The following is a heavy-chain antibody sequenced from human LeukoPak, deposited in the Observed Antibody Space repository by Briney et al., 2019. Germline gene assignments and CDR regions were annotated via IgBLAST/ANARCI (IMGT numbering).Heavy chain of an antibody. CDR3: ARGGAGGRAFDI. V-gene: IGHV6-1*01. CDR1: GDSVCSNSAA. J-gene: IGHJ3*02. Sequence: SQTLTLTCAISGDSVCSNSAAWNWMRQSPSRGLEWQGRRYYSSKWYNDYADSVKSRFTINPDTSKNQFSLQLNSGTPEDTAVYYCARGGAGGRAFDIWGQGTMVTVSS. D-gene: IGHD2-15*01. CDR2: RYYSSKWYN.